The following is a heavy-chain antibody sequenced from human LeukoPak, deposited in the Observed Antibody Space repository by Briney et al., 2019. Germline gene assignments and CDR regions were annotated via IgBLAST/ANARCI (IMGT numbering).Heavy chain of an antibody. CDR1: GGSISSYY. Sequence: PSKTLSLTCTVSGGSISSYYWSWLRQPPGKGLEWIGYIYYSGSTNYNPSLKSRVTISVDTSKNQFSLKLTSLTAADTAVYYCARAGVSSGYWSLWGQGTLVTVSS. J-gene: IGHJ4*02. CDR3: ARAGVSSGYWSL. D-gene: IGHD3-22*01. CDR2: IYYSGST. V-gene: IGHV4-59*01.